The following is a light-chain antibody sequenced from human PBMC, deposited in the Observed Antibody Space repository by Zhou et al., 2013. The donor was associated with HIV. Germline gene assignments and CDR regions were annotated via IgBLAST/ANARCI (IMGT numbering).Light chain of an antibody. CDR1: QSISSR. V-gene: IGKV1-5*03. Sequence: DIQMTQSLLTLSASVGDRVTITCRASQSISSRLAWYQQKPGKAPKLLIYEASSLEAGPTRFSGSGSGTEFTLTISSLQSDDFAIYVCQQYNTSPWTFGQGTRVKS. J-gene: IGKJ1*01. CDR3: QQYNTSPWT. CDR2: EAS.